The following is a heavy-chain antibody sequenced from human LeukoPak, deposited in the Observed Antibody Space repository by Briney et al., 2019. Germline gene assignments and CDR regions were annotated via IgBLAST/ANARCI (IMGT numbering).Heavy chain of an antibody. CDR2: IYYSGST. D-gene: IGHD2-2*01. V-gene: IGHV4-39*07. CDR1: GGSISSSSYY. CDR3: ASPSSTSSTGVAFDI. Sequence: SETLSLTCTVSGGSISSSSYYWGWIRQPPGKGLEWIGSIYYSGSTYYNPSLKSRVTISVDTSKNQFSLKLSSVTAADTAVYYCASPSSTSSTGVAFDIWGQGTMVTVSS. J-gene: IGHJ3*02.